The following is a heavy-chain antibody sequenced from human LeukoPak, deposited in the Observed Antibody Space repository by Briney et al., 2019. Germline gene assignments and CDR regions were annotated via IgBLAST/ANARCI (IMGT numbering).Heavy chain of an antibody. J-gene: IGHJ3*01. Sequence: SETLSLTCTVSGGFISNYYCSWIRQAPGKGLEWIGSRYYTGSASYSSSLRSRATISLGTSKNQFSLKLTSVTAADTAVYYCARGWEFYESNGYVFDLWGQGTMVTVSS. CDR2: RYYTGSA. CDR1: GGFISNYY. D-gene: IGHD3-22*01. CDR3: ARGWEFYESNGYVFDL. V-gene: IGHV4-59*01.